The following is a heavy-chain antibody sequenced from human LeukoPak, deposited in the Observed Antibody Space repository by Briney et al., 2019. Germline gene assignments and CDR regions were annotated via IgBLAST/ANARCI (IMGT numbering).Heavy chain of an antibody. CDR3: ARRVDTRIAVAGAVDY. V-gene: IGHV4-39*01. Sequence: PSETLSLTCTVSGGSISSSSYYWGWIRQPPGKGLQWIGSIDYSGSTYYNPSLKSRVTISVDTSKNQFSLNVRSVTAADTAVYYCARRVDTRIAVAGAVDYWGQGTLVTVSS. CDR1: GGSISSSSYY. D-gene: IGHD6-19*01. CDR2: IDYSGST. J-gene: IGHJ4*02.